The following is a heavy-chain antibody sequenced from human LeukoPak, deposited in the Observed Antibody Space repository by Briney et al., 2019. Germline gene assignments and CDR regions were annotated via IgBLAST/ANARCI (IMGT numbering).Heavy chain of an antibody. CDR1: GGSFSGYY. J-gene: IGHJ6*02. CDR2: INHSGST. V-gene: IGHV4-34*01. CDR3: ARSYGSGSYYYYYGMDV. Sequence: SETLSLTCAVYGGSFSGYYWSWIRQPPGKGLEWIGEINHSGSTNYNPSLKSRVTISVDTSKNQFSLRLSSVTAADTAVYYCARSYGSGSYYYYYGMDVWGQGTTVTVSS. D-gene: IGHD3-10*01.